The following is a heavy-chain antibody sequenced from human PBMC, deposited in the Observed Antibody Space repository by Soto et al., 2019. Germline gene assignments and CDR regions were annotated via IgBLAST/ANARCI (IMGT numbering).Heavy chain of an antibody. V-gene: IGHV1-3*01. CDR3: ARSSGVYDVLA. CDR1: GYTFTSYA. Sequence: RASVKVSCKASGYTFTSYAMHWVRQAPGQRLEWMGCINAGNGNTKYSQKFQGRVTITRDTSASTAYMELSSLGSEDTAVYYCARSSGVYDVLAWGQGTLVTVSS. J-gene: IGHJ5*02. D-gene: IGHD3-9*01. CDR2: INAGNGNT.